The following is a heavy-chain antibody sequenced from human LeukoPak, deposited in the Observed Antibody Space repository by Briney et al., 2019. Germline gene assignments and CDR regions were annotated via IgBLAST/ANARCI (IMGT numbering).Heavy chain of an antibody. CDR2: ISGSGGST. J-gene: IGHJ6*03. V-gene: IGHV3-23*01. Sequence: TSGTLSLTCAVSGDSISSSNYWTWARQPPGKGLEWVSAISGSGGSTYYADSVKGRFTISRDNSKNTLYLQMNSLRAEDTAVYYCAKDLRTVVTYMDVWGKGTTVTVSS. CDR3: AKDLRTVVTYMDV. CDR1: GDSISSSNY. D-gene: IGHD4-23*01.